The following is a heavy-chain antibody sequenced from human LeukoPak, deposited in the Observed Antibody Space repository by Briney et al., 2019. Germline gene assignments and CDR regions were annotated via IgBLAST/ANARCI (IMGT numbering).Heavy chain of an antibody. CDR1: GFTFDDYG. CDR3: ARDPVKYQLLRNWFDP. CDR2: INWNGGGT. D-gene: IGHD2-2*01. V-gene: IGHV3-20*04. Sequence: GGSLRLSCAASGFTFDDYGMSWVRQAPGKGLEWVSGINWNGGGTGYADSVKGRFTISRDNAKNSLYLQMNSLRAEDTALYYCARDPVKYQLLRNWFDPWGQGTLVTVSS. J-gene: IGHJ5*02.